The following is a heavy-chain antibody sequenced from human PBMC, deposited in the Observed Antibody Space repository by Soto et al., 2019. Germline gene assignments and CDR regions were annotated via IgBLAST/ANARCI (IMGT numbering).Heavy chain of an antibody. J-gene: IGHJ3*01. V-gene: IGHV3-48*02. CDR1: GFTFSSYS. CDR2: ISSSGSTI. D-gene: IGHD3-22*01. CDR3: ARGHYWDYSAYYYGYAFGF. Sequence: GGSLRLSCAASGFTFSSYSMNWVRQAPGKGLEWVSYISSSGSTIYYSDSMKGRFTISRDNAKNSLFLQMNNLRDEDTALYFCARGHYWDYSAYYYGYAFGFWGQGTMVTVSS.